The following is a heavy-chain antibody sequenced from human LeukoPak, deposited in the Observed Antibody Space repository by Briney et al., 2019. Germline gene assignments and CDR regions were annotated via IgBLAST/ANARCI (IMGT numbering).Heavy chain of an antibody. D-gene: IGHD2-2*01. CDR2: ISGSGGST. J-gene: IGHJ5*02. V-gene: IGHV3-23*01. Sequence: PGGSLRLSCAASGFTVSSKYMSWVRQAPGRGLEWVSAISGSGGSTYYADSVKGRFTISRDNSKNTLYLQMNSLRAEDTAVYYCAKHRFGYCSSTSCSWNWFDPWGQGTLVTVSS. CDR1: GFTVSSKY. CDR3: AKHRFGYCSSTSCSWNWFDP.